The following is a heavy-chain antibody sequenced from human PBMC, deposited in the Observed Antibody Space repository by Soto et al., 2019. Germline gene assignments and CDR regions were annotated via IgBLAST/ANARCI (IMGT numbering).Heavy chain of an antibody. CDR2: IYHTGSS. J-gene: IGHJ6*02. CDR1: GGSISLFY. CDR3: ARALSDYDYALDV. Sequence: QVQLQESGPGLVKPSETLSLTCNVSGGSISLFYWAWVRQPPGKGLEWIGFIYHTGSSSSDPSLKSRVTMSVDTSTNQISLKLTSVTAADTAVYYCARALSDYDYALDVWGQGATVTVSS. D-gene: IGHD2-15*01. V-gene: IGHV4-59*01.